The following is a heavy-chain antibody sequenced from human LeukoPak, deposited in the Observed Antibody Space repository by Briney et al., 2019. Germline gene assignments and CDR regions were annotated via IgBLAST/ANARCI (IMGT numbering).Heavy chain of an antibody. Sequence: GGSLRLSCAASGFTFSSYSMNWVRQAPGKGLEWVANIKQDGSEKYYVDSVKGRFTISRDNVKNSLYLQMNSLRAEDTAVYYCARLPDDYGDYKYFQHWGQGTLVTVSS. CDR3: ARLPDDYGDYKYFQH. V-gene: IGHV3-7*01. D-gene: IGHD4-17*01. J-gene: IGHJ1*01. CDR2: IKQDGSEK. CDR1: GFTFSSYS.